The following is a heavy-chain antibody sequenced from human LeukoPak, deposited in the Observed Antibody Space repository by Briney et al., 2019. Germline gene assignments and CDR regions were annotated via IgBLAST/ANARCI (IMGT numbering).Heavy chain of an antibody. CDR3: YSYGLRRYMDV. V-gene: IGHV1-8*01. CDR2: MNPNSGNT. Sequence: ASVKVSCKASGYTFTSYDINWVRQATGQGLEWMGWMNPNSGNTGYAQKSQGRVAMTRNTSISTAYMELSSLRSEDTAVYHCYSYGLRRYMDVWGKGTTVTVSS. J-gene: IGHJ6*03. D-gene: IGHD5-18*01. CDR1: GYTFTSYD.